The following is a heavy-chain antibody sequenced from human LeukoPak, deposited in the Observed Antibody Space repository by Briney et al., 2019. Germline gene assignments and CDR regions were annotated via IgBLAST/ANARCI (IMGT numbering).Heavy chain of an antibody. V-gene: IGHV3-30*18. D-gene: IGHD4-17*01. J-gene: IGHJ5*02. CDR1: GFTFSSYG. CDR3: AKDLGDYGVNWFDP. CDR2: ISYDGSNK. Sequence: GGSLRLSCAASGFTFSSYGMHWVRQAPGKGLEWVAVISYDGSNKYYADSVKGRFTISRDNSKNTLYLQMNSLRAEGTAVYYCAKDLGDYGVNWFDPWGQGTLVTVSS.